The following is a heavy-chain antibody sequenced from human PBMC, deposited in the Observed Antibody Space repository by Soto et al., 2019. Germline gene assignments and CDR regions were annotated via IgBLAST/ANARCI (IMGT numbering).Heavy chain of an antibody. CDR1: GGSISSSSYY. Sequence: SETLSLTCTVSGGSISSSSYYWGWIRQPPGKGLEWIGSIYYSGSTYYNPSLKSRVTISVDTSKNQFSLKLSSVTAADTAVYYCARHTRLAYNDYWGQGTLVTVSS. J-gene: IGHJ4*02. CDR2: IYYSGST. CDR3: ARHTRLAYNDY. D-gene: IGHD6-19*01. V-gene: IGHV4-39*01.